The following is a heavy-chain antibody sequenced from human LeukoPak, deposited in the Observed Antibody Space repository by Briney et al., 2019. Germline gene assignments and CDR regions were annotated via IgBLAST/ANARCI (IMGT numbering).Heavy chain of an antibody. CDR2: ISGSGGST. D-gene: IGHD6-19*01. Sequence: GGSLRLSCAASGCTFSSYAMSWVRQAPGKGLEWVSAISGSGGSTYYADSVKGRFTISRDNSKNTLYLQMNSLRAEDTAVYYCAKDQSLSGWYYFDYWGQGTLVTVSS. V-gene: IGHV3-23*01. CDR1: GCTFSSYA. CDR3: AKDQSLSGWYYFDY. J-gene: IGHJ4*02.